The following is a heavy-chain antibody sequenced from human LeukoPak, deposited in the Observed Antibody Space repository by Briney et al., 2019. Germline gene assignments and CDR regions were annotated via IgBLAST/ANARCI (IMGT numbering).Heavy chain of an antibody. CDR1: GFTFSTYP. CDR3: VKAVVAATPDFDY. J-gene: IGHJ4*02. D-gene: IGHD2-15*01. Sequence: PGGSLSLSCSASGFTFSTYPMHWVRQAPGKGLAYVSAISANGDSTYYAASVKGRFTISRDNSKNTLYLQMSSLRPEDTAVYYCVKAVVAATPDFDYWGQGTPVTVSS. V-gene: IGHV3-64D*09. CDR2: ISANGDST.